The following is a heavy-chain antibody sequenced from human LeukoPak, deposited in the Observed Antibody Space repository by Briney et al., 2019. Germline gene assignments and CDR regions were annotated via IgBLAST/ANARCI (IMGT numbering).Heavy chain of an antibody. D-gene: IGHD3-16*02. Sequence: SGGSLRLSCAASGFTFSSYAMSWVRQAPGKGLEWVSAISGSGGSTYYADSVKGRFTISRDNSKNTLYLQMNSLRAEDTAVYYCAKDQFITFGGVIVKPAFDYWGQGTLVTVSS. CDR3: AKDQFITFGGVIVKPAFDY. CDR2: ISGSGGST. CDR1: GFTFSSYA. V-gene: IGHV3-23*01. J-gene: IGHJ4*02.